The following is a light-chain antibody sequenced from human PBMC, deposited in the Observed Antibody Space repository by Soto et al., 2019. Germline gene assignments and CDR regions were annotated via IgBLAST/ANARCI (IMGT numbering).Light chain of an antibody. CDR2: GAS. CDR1: QSIDTY. Sequence: DIQMTQSPSSLSASIGDTVTIACRASQSIDTYLHWYQQKPGKTPNLLIQGASGLQSGVPSRFSGSGSGTDFTLTIRSLQPEDFATYYCQQSYGTLYTFGQGTKVEIK. CDR3: QQSYGTLYT. J-gene: IGKJ2*01. V-gene: IGKV1-39*01.